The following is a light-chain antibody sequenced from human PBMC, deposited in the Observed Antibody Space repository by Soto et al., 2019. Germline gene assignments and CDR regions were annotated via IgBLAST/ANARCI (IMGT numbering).Light chain of an antibody. CDR2: TTS. V-gene: IGLV7-43*01. J-gene: IGLJ3*02. CDR3: LLYYGGPWV. Sequence: QAVVTQEPSLTVSPGGTVTLTCASSTGAVTGGHYPSWFQQKPGQAPRALIYTTSNKYSWTPARFSGSLLGGKAALTLSGVQPEDEADYYCLLYYGGPWVFGGGIKVTVL. CDR1: TGAVTGGHY.